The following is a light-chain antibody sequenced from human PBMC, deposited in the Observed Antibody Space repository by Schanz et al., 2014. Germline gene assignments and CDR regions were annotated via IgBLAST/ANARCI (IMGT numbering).Light chain of an antibody. V-gene: IGLV2-11*01. Sequence: QSALTQPRSVSGSPGQSVTISCTGTSSDVGGYNYVSWYQQHPGKAPKLMIYDVSKRPSGVPDRFSGSKSGNTASLTISGXXAEDEDDYYCCSYAGSPWVFGGGTKLTVL. CDR2: DVS. CDR1: SSDVGGYNY. CDR3: CSYAGSPWV. J-gene: IGLJ3*02.